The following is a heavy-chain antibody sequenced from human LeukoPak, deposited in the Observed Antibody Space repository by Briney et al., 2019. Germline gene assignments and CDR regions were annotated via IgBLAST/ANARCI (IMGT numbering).Heavy chain of an antibody. CDR1: GGSISSYY. CDR2: IYYSGST. D-gene: IGHD4-11*01. Sequence: ASETLSLTCTVSGGSISSYYWSWIRQPPGKGLEWIGYIYYSGSTNYNPSLKSRVTISVDTSKNQFSLKLSPVTAADTAVYYCARDSVTYYYYYMDVWGRGTTVTVSS. V-gene: IGHV4-59*01. CDR3: ARDSVTYYYYYMDV. J-gene: IGHJ6*03.